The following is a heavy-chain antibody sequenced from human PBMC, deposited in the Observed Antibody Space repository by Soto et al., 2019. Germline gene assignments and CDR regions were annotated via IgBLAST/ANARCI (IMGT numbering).Heavy chain of an antibody. CDR2: ISGSGGST. J-gene: IGHJ4*02. D-gene: IGHD2-2*01. V-gene: IGHV3-23*01. Sequence: EVQLLESGGGLVQPGGSLRLSCAASGFTFSSYVMRWVRQAPGKGLEWVSAISGSGGSTYYADSVKGRFTISRDNSKNTLYLQMNSLRAEDTAVYYCAKARGSSTPAPGSYWGQGTLVTVSS. CDR3: AKARGSSTPAPGSY. CDR1: GFTFSSYV.